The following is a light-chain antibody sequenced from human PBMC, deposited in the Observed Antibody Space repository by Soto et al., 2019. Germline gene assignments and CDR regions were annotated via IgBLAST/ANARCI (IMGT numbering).Light chain of an antibody. J-gene: IGKJ1*01. CDR3: QQSYSTPRT. CDR2: AAS. CDR1: QSVLYSSNN. V-gene: IGKV1-39*01. Sequence: DIVMTQSPDSLAVSLGERATINCKTSQSVLYSSNNFNYLAWYQQKPGKAPKLLIYAASSLQSGVPSRFSGSGSGTDFTLTISSLQPEDFATYYCQQSYSTPRTFGQGTKVDIK.